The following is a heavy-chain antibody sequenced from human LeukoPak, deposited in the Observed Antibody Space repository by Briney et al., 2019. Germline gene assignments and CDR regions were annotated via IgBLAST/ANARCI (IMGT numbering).Heavy chain of an antibody. CDR1: GFTFSSYS. Sequence: GGSLRLSCAASGFTFSSYSMNWVRQAPGKGLEWVSSISSSSSYIYYADSVKGRFTISRDNAKNSLYLQMNSLRAEDTAVYYCARVPPDRPPKYSSGWYAGYWGQGTLVTVSS. CDR3: ARVPPDRPPKYSSGWYAGY. J-gene: IGHJ4*02. D-gene: IGHD6-19*01. CDR2: ISSSSSYI. V-gene: IGHV3-21*01.